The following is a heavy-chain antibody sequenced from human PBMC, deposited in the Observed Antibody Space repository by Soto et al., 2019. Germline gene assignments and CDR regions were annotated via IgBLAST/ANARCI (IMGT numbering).Heavy chain of an antibody. Sequence: SATLSLTCTVSGASISDYYWSWIRQSAGKGLECIGRIYASGNTNYNPSLKSRVTMSVDTSKNKFSLTLNSLTAADTAVYYCARESRAALGTVEHWGRGTLVT. D-gene: IGHD6-13*01. CDR2: IYASGNT. V-gene: IGHV4-4*07. CDR1: GASISDYY. CDR3: ARESRAALGTVEH. J-gene: IGHJ4*02.